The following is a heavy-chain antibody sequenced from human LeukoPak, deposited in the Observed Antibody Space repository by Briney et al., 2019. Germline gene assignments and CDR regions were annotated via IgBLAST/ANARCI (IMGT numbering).Heavy chain of an antibody. Sequence: ASVKVSCKASGYTFTGYSIYWVRQTPGQKLERMGWINPKTGTANSAQKFQGRVTMTRDTSISTVYMEVRSLRSEDTAVYYCASANYGGNSHGAFDYWGQGTLVTVSS. CDR2: INPKTGTA. D-gene: IGHD4-23*01. J-gene: IGHJ4*02. CDR3: ASANYGGNSHGAFDY. CDR1: GYTFTGYS. V-gene: IGHV1-2*02.